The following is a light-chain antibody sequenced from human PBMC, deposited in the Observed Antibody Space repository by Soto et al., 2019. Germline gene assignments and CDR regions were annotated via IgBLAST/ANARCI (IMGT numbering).Light chain of an antibody. CDR1: QGLSSW. Sequence: DIQMTQSPSSVSASVGDRVTSTCRASQGLSSWLAWYQQKPGKAPQLLIYAASSFQSGIPSRFGVTRSGTDSTLAISTLQPVDVPTSDCQHDNSFPPTSSQGTKLEIK. CDR2: AAS. CDR3: QHDNSFPPT. V-gene: IGKV1-12*01. J-gene: IGKJ2*01.